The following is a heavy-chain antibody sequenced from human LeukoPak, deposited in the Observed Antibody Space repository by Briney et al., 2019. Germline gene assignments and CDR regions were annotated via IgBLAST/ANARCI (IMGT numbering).Heavy chain of an antibody. D-gene: IGHD3-10*01. CDR1: GGSISSGDYY. J-gene: IGHJ2*01. V-gene: IGHV4-61*08. Sequence: KPSETLSLTCTVSGGSISSGDYYWSWIRQPPGRGLEWIGQIYHSGDTTYNPSLKSRVTISVDTSKNQFSLKLSSVTAADTAVYYCARSLGGSLMVRWYFDLWGRGTLVTVSS. CDR3: ARSLGGSLMVRWYFDL. CDR2: IYHSGDT.